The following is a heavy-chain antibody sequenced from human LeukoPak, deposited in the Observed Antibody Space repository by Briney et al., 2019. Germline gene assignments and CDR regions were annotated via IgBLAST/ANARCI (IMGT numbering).Heavy chain of an antibody. CDR1: GFTFSSYG. V-gene: IGHV3-30*03. CDR3: ARGVAAGTFFKGLTYYFDY. J-gene: IGHJ4*02. CDR2: ISYDGSNK. D-gene: IGHD6-13*01. Sequence: PGGSLRLSCAASGFTFSSYGMHWVRQAPGKGLEWVAVISYDGSNKYYADSVKGRFTISRDNSKNTLYLQMNSLRAEDTAVYYCARGVAAGTFFKGLTYYFDYWGQGTLVTVSS.